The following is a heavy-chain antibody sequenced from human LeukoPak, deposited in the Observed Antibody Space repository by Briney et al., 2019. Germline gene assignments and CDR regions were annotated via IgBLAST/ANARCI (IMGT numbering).Heavy chain of an antibody. D-gene: IGHD3-22*01. CDR1: GFTFSSYA. J-gene: IGHJ4*02. V-gene: IGHV3-64D*06. CDR3: VKALTYYYDSSGYHY. Sequence: GGSLRLSCSASGFTFSSYAMHWVRQAPGKGLEYVSAISSNGGSTYYADSVKGRFTISRDNSKNTLYLQMSSLRAEDTAVYYCVKALTYYYDSSGYHYWGQGTLVTVSS. CDR2: ISSNGGST.